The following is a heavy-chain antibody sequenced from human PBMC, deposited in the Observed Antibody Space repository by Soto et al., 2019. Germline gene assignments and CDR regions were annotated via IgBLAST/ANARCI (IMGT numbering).Heavy chain of an antibody. J-gene: IGHJ4*02. D-gene: IGHD6-19*01. Sequence: PGGSLRLSCAASGFTFSSYSMNWVRQAPGKGLEWVSSISSSSSYIYYADSVKGRFTISRDNAKNSLYLQMNSLRAEDTAVYYCARCIAVAGTPKDFDYWGQGILVTVSS. CDR2: ISSSSSYI. CDR3: ARCIAVAGTPKDFDY. V-gene: IGHV3-21*01. CDR1: GFTFSSYS.